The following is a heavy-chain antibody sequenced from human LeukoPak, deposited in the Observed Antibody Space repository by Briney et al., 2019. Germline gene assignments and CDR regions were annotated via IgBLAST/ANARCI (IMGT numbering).Heavy chain of an antibody. V-gene: IGHV4-59*01. J-gene: IGHJ5*02. CDR3: ALTPSYYDFWSGGLGWFDP. D-gene: IGHD3-3*01. Sequence: SETLSLTCPVYGGSFSGYYWSWIRQPPGKGLEWIGYIYYSGSTNYNPSLKSRVTISVDTSKNQFSLKLTSVTAADTAVYYCALTPSYYDFWSGGLGWFDPWGQGTLVTVSS. CDR2: IYYSGST. CDR1: GGSFSGYY.